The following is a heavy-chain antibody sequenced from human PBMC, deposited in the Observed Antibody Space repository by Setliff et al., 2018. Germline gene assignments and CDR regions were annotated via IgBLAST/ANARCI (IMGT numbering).Heavy chain of an antibody. CDR2: IYYSGST. V-gene: IGHV4-39*07. J-gene: IGHJ6*03. D-gene: IGHD1-26*01. CDR1: GGSIGSVGYY. Sequence: SETLSLTCSVSGGSIGSVGYYWGWIRRPPGKGLEWIGSIYYSGSTYYNPSLKSRVTISVDTSKNQFSLKLSSVTAADTAVYYCARGSGVVPYYYYYYMDVWGKGTTVTVSS. CDR3: ARGSGVVPYYYYYYMDV.